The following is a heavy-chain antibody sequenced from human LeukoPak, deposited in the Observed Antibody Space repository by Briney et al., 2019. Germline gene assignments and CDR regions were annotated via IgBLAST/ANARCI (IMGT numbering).Heavy chain of an antibody. V-gene: IGHV3-21*04. Sequence: GGSLRLSCAASGFTFSSYSMNWVRQAPGKGLEWVSSISSSSSYIYYADSVKGRFTISRDNAKNSLYLRMNSLRAEDTAVYYCARSTTVPLQPGMDVWGQGTTVTVSS. CDR1: GFTFSSYS. J-gene: IGHJ6*02. D-gene: IGHD5-24*01. CDR2: ISSSSSYI. CDR3: ARSTTVPLQPGMDV.